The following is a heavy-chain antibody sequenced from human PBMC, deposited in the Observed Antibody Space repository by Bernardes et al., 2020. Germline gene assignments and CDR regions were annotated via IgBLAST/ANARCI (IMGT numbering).Heavy chain of an antibody. CDR1: GGSFSGYY. D-gene: IGHD2-2*01. Sequence: SETLSLTCAVYGGSFSGYYWSWIRQPPGKGLEWIGEINHSGSTNYNPSLKSRVTISVDMSKNQFSLKLSSVTAADTAVYYWARGPEIVVVPAATSRFFDYWGQGTLVSVST. CDR3: ARGPEIVVVPAATSRFFDY. J-gene: IGHJ4*02. CDR2: INHSGST. V-gene: IGHV4-34*01.